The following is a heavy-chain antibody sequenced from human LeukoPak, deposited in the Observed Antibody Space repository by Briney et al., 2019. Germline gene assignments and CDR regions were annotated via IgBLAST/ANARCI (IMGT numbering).Heavy chain of an antibody. D-gene: IGHD2-15*01. CDR2: IYFSGST. Sequence: SSETLSLTCTVSGDSIRSSSYYWGWVRQSPGQGLEGIGAIYFSGSTYHNPSLKSRVTLSASTSKNQFTLNLRSVTAADPAIYYWAPLGEGFCNGGRCYFKKDTDVSGPGNSVTVS. J-gene: IGHJ6*02. CDR1: GDSIRSSSYY. V-gene: IGHV4-39*06. CDR3: APLGEGFCNGGRCYFKKDTDV.